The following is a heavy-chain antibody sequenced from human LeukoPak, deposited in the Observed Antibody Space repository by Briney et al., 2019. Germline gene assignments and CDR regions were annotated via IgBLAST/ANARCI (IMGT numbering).Heavy chain of an antibody. CDR3: ARDLESGSYEHYFDY. Sequence: QTLSLTCAMSRDSPSINTAGSRRIRQSPSSGLEWLGRIYYGSKRYNDYAVSAKSRITITPATSKNQFSLQLNSVTPEDTAVYYYARDLESGSYEHYFDYWGQGTLVTVTS. J-gene: IGHJ4*02. CDR2: IYYGSKRYN. V-gene: IGHV6-1*01. CDR1: RDSPSINTAG. D-gene: IGHD1-26*01.